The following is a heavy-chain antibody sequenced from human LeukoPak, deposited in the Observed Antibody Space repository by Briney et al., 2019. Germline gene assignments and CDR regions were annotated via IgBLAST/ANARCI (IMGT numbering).Heavy chain of an antibody. V-gene: IGHV3-21*01. CDR2: MSSSSSSI. J-gene: IGHJ4*02. CDR1: GFTFSSYR. Sequence: GGSLRLSCAASGFTFSSYRMNWVRQAPGKGLEWVSSMSSSSSSIYYADSVKGRFTISRDNAKNSLYLQMNSLRVEDTAVYYCARGGRVVVAATGFWGQGTLVTVSS. D-gene: IGHD2-15*01. CDR3: ARGGRVVVAATGF.